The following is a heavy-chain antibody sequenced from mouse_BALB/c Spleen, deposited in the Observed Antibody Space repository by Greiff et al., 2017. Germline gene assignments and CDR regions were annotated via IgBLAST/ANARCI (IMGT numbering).Heavy chain of an antibody. CDR1: GYTFTSYY. V-gene: IGHV1S56*01. CDR3: ARGGLITTVGGDWYFDV. J-gene: IGHJ1*01. D-gene: IGHD1-1*01. CDR2: IYPGNVNT. Sequence: QVQLQQSGPELVKPGASVRISCKASGYTFTSYYIHWVKQRPGQGLEWIGWIYPGNVNTKYNEKFKGKATLTADKSSSTAYMQLSSLTSEDSAVYCCARGGLITTVGGDWYFDVWGAGTTVTVSS.